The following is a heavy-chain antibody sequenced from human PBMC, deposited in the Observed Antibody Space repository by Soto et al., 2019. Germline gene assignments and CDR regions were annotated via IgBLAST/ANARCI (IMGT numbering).Heavy chain of an antibody. CDR3: VRDGFVVPAANYYYYGMDV. J-gene: IGHJ6*02. CDR2: ISSSSSYI. V-gene: IGHV3-21*01. Sequence: PGGSLRLSCAASGFTFSSYSMNWVRQAPGKGLEWVSSISSSSSYIYYADSVKGRFTISRDNAKNSLYLQMNSLRAEDTAVYYCVRDGFVVPAANYYYYGMDVWGQGTTVTVSS. D-gene: IGHD2-2*01. CDR1: GFTFSSYS.